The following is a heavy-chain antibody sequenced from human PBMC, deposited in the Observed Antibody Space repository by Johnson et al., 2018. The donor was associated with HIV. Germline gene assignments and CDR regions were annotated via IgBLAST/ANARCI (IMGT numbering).Heavy chain of an antibody. D-gene: IGHD2-15*01. CDR1: GFTFSNYA. CDR3: ARIGAWQLHRAFDI. Sequence: QVQLVESGGGVVQPGRSLRLSCPASGFTFSNYAMHWVRQAPGKGLEWVAVISYDGSNKYYADSVKGRFTISRDNSKNTLYLQMNSLRAEDTAVYYCARIGAWQLHRAFDIWGQGTMVTVSS. CDR2: ISYDGSNK. J-gene: IGHJ3*02. V-gene: IGHV3-30-3*01.